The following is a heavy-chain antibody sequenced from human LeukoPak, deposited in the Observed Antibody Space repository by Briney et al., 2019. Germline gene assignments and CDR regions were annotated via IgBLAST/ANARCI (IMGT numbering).Heavy chain of an antibody. Sequence: PGGSLRLSCAASKFTFSSYAMNWVRQASGKELEWVSGISGSGGSTYYADSVKGRFTISRDNSKNTLYLQMNSLRAEDTAVYYCAKDRYAFWSTYSSNPFDYWGQGTLVTVSS. CDR1: KFTFSSYA. J-gene: IGHJ4*02. CDR2: ISGSGGST. V-gene: IGHV3-23*01. CDR3: AKDRYAFWSTYSSNPFDY. D-gene: IGHD3-3*01.